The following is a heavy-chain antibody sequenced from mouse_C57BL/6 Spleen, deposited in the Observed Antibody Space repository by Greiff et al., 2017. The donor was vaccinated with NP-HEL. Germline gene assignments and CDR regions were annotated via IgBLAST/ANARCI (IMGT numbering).Heavy chain of an antibody. CDR2: IWSGGST. Sequence: VKLEESGPGLVQPSQSLSITCTVSGFSLTSYGVHWVRQSPGKGLEWLGVIWSGGSTDYNAAFISRLSISKDNSKSQVFFKMNSLQADDTAIYYCARNRGLLRYPYYFDYWGQGTTLTVSS. J-gene: IGHJ2*01. CDR3: ARNRGLLRYPYYFDY. CDR1: GFSLTSYG. V-gene: IGHV2-2*01. D-gene: IGHD1-1*01.